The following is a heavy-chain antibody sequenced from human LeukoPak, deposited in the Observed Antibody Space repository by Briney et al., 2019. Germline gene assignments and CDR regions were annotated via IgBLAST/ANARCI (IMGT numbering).Heavy chain of an antibody. CDR1: GFTFSSYA. CDR3: ASWLICGSTSCWDY. CDR2: ISYDGSNK. V-gene: IGHV3-30-3*01. D-gene: IGHD2-2*01. Sequence: GGSLRLSCAASGFTFSSYAMHWVRQAPGKGLEWVAVISYDGSNKYYADSVKGRFTISRDNSKNTLYLQMNSLRAEDTAVYYCASWLICGSTSCWDYWGQGTLVTVSS. J-gene: IGHJ4*02.